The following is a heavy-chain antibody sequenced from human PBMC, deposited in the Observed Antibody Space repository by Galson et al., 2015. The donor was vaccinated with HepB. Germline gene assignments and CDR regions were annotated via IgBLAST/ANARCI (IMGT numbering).Heavy chain of an antibody. J-gene: IGHJ4*02. CDR3: ARGMTGYSRGAFDS. V-gene: IGHV3-48*04. CDR2: VSTSSSTI. CDR1: GFTFSSYN. D-gene: IGHD3-9*01. Sequence: SLRLSCAASGFTFSSYNMNWVRQPPGKGLEWVSYVSTSSSTIYYADSVKGRLTISSDNAENSLYLQMNSLRADDTAVYYCARGMTGYSRGAFDSWGQGTLVTVSS.